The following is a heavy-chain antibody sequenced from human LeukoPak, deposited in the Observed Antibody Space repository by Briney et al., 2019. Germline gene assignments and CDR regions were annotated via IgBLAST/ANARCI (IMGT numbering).Heavy chain of an antibody. CDR1: GGSFSGYY. V-gene: IGHV4-34*01. D-gene: IGHD3-3*01. CDR2: INHSGST. J-gene: IGHJ6*03. Sequence: PSETLSLTCAVYGGSFSGYYWSWIRQPPGKGLEWIGEINHSGSTNYNPSLKSRVTISVDTSKNQFSLKLSSVTAADTAVYYCARGSDRFWSGFPRGYYYMGVWGKGTTVTVSS. CDR3: ARGSDRFWSGFPRGYYYMGV.